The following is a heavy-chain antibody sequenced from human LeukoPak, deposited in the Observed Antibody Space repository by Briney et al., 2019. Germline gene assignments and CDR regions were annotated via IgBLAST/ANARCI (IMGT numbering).Heavy chain of an antibody. Sequence: GGSLRLSCAASGFTFSSYGMHWVRQAPGKGLEWLAVISYDGSNKYYADSVKGRFAISRDNSKNTLYLQMNSLRAEDTAVYYCAKGLWFGELLYLDYWGQGTLVTVSS. CDR1: GFTFSSYG. D-gene: IGHD3-10*01. V-gene: IGHV3-30*18. J-gene: IGHJ4*02. CDR3: AKGLWFGELLYLDY. CDR2: ISYDGSNK.